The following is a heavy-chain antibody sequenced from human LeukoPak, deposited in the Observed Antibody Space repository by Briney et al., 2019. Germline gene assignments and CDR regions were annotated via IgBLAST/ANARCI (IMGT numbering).Heavy chain of an antibody. CDR3: ARGQTTYYFDY. J-gene: IGHJ4*02. D-gene: IGHD1-1*01. Sequence: SETLSLTCAVYGGSFSGYYWSWIRQPPGKGLEWIGEINHSGSTNYNPSLKSRVTISVDTSKNQFSLKLSSVTAADTAVYYCARGQTTYYFDYWGQGTLVTVSS. V-gene: IGHV4-34*01. CDR1: GGSFSGYY. CDR2: INHSGST.